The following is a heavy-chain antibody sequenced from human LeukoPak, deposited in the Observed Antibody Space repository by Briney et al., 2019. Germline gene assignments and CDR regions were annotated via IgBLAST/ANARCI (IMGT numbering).Heavy chain of an antibody. J-gene: IGHJ4*02. V-gene: IGHV4-4*07. D-gene: IGHD3-10*01. Sequence: SETLSLTCTVSGGSIGSYYWSWIRQPAGKGLEWIGRIYTSGSTNYNPSLKSRVTMSVDTSKTQFSLNLTSVNAADTAVYYCARRQYYYGSGRHFDYWGQGTLVTVSS. CDR3: ARRQYYYGSGRHFDY. CDR1: GGSIGSYY. CDR2: IYTSGST.